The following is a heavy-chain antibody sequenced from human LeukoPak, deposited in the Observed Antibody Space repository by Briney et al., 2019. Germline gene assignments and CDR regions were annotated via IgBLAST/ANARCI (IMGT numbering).Heavy chain of an antibody. Sequence: GGSLRLSCAASGFTFSSHGMHWVRQAPGKGLEWVALIWYDGSKENYADSVKGRFTISRDMSKNTLNLQMNSLRVEDTAVFYCAKDGSYCTGNVCLAEYFQHWGQGTLVTVSS. D-gene: IGHD2-8*02. CDR2: IWYDGSKE. V-gene: IGHV3-33*03. J-gene: IGHJ1*01. CDR1: GFTFSSHG. CDR3: AKDGSYCTGNVCLAEYFQH.